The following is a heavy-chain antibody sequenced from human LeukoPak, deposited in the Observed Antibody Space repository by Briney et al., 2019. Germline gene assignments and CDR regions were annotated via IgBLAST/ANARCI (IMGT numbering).Heavy chain of an antibody. CDR3: ARDHYYDSSGYSPDY. D-gene: IGHD3-22*01. V-gene: IGHV3-30*12. Sequence: GGSLRLSCVASGFTFSGFAMQWVRQAPGKGLEWVAAIYYDGSNYADSVKGRFTISRDNSKNTLYLQMNSLRAEDTAVYYCARDHYYDSSGYSPDYWGQGTLVTVSS. CDR1: GFTFSGFA. CDR2: IYYDGSN. J-gene: IGHJ4*02.